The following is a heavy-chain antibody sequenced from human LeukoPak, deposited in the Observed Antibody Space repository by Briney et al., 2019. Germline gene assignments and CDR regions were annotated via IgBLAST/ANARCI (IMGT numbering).Heavy chain of an antibody. J-gene: IGHJ4*02. CDR2: ISWTSGSI. D-gene: IGHD4-17*01. CDR1: GFTFADYA. Sequence: GRSLSLSCAVSGFTFADYAMHSGRQAPGQGLEWVSGISWTSGSIGSAASVKGRFTISRDNAKNSLYLQMNSLRAEDMALYYCAKGVGDYCDYSGTEILEYYFDYWGQGTLVTVSS. V-gene: IGHV3-9*03. CDR3: AKGVGDYCDYSGTEILEYYFDY.